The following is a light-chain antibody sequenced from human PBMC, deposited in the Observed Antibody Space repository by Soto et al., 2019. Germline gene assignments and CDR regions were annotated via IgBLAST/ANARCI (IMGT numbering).Light chain of an antibody. CDR3: QQRLSWPIT. CDR1: QSVSSNY. J-gene: IGKJ5*01. V-gene: IGKV3-11*01. CDR2: GAS. Sequence: VVWTQSPGTLSLSLGERATLSCRASQSVSSNYLAWSQQKSGQPPRLLIYGASNRATGVPARFSGSGSGTDYTLTISSLEPEDFAVYYCQQRLSWPITFGQGTRLEIK.